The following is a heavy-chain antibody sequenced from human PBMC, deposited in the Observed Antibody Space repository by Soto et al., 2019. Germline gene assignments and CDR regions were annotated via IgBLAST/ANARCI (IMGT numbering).Heavy chain of an antibody. Sequence: SETLSLTCAVYGGSLSGYYWSWIRQPPGKGLEWIGEINHSGSTNYNPSLKSRVTISVDTSKNQFSLKLSSVTAADTAVYYCARGRRGYSYGFGGYYFDYWGQGTLVTVSS. CDR2: INHSGST. J-gene: IGHJ4*02. D-gene: IGHD5-18*01. CDR1: GGSLSGYY. V-gene: IGHV4-34*01. CDR3: ARGRRGYSYGFGGYYFDY.